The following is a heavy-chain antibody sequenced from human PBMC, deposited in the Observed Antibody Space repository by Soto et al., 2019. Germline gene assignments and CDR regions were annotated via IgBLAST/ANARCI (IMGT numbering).Heavy chain of an antibody. CDR1: GFTFINYA. CDR2: ISGGGDAA. CDR3: ARKILGSTTRPNYWYCDL. J-gene: IGHJ2*01. Sequence: EVQVLESGGGLVQPGGSLRLSCAGSGFTFINYAMNWVRQAPGKGLEWVSSISGGGDAAFFPDSVRGRFTISRDNSKNTMAMQKNSLGVDDTAVYYCARKILGSTTRPNYWYCDLWGRGTLVTVSS. D-gene: IGHD7-27*01. V-gene: IGHV3-23*01.